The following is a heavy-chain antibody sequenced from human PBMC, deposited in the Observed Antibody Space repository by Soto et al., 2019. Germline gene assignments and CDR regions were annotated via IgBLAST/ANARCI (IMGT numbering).Heavy chain of an antibody. CDR3: AKLVIVYCSGNTCDDY. CDR1: GFTFSYG. V-gene: IGHV3-30*18. Sequence: VQLLESGGGLIQPGGSLRLSCAASGFTFSYGIHWLRQAPGKGLEWVAYISYDSSKKFYGDSVKGRFTISRDNSKNTQFLQMNSLRAEDTAVYYCAKLVIVYCSGNTCDDYWGQGTLVAVSS. CDR2: ISYDSSKK. D-gene: IGHD2-15*01. J-gene: IGHJ4*02.